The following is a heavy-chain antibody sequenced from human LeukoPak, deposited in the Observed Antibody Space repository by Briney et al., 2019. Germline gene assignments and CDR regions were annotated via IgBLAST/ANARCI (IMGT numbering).Heavy chain of an antibody. CDR3: ARLEDFWSGYSAGYYYMDV. D-gene: IGHD3-3*01. V-gene: IGHV4-39*01. CDR1: GGSISSSSYS. Sequence: SETLSLTCIVSGGSISSSSYSWGWIRQPPGKGLEWIGSFYYSGNTYHNPYLKSRVTISVDTSRNQFSLKLSSVTAADTAVYYCARLEDFWSGYSAGYYYMDVWGKGTTVTVSS. J-gene: IGHJ6*03. CDR2: FYYSGNT.